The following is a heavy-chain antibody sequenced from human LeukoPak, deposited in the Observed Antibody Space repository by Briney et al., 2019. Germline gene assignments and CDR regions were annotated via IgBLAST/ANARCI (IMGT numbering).Heavy chain of an antibody. CDR3: ARRREDWYFDL. Sequence: KSSETLSLTCTVSGGSVSGYFWSWIRQPPGKGLEWIGYISYIGSTNYNPSLKSRVTISVDTSKNQLSLKLTSVTAADTAVYYCARRREDWYFDLWGSDTLVTVSS. V-gene: IGHV4-59*08. CDR1: GGSVSGYF. CDR2: ISYIGST. J-gene: IGHJ2*01.